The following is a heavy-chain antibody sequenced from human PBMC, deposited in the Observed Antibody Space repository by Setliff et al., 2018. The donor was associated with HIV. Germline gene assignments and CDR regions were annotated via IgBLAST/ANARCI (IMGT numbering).Heavy chain of an antibody. CDR1: GFTLREVS. D-gene: IGHD3-22*01. V-gene: IGHV1-24*01. J-gene: IGHJ3*02. CDR3: ATLDQDFHSSAFDTFDI. Sequence: GASVKVSCKVSGFTLREVSMHWVRQAPAKGLEWMGYFDPEDGETVYALKFQGRVTMTEDTSTDTAYMELSGLRSEDTAVYYCATLDQDFHSSAFDTFDIWGQGTMVTVSS. CDR2: FDPEDGET.